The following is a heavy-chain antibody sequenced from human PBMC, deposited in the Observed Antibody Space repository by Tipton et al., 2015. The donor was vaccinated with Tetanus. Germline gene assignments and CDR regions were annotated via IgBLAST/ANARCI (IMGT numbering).Heavy chain of an antibody. CDR1: GFTFSSYS. J-gene: IGHJ4*02. Sequence: SLRLSCAASGFTFSSYSMNWVRQAPGKGLEWVSYISSSSSTIYYADSAKGRFTISRDNAKNSLYLQMNSLRDEDTAVYYCATPITIFGRSRIDYWGQGTLVTVSS. V-gene: IGHV3-48*02. CDR3: ATPITIFGRSRIDY. D-gene: IGHD3-3*01. CDR2: ISSSSSTI.